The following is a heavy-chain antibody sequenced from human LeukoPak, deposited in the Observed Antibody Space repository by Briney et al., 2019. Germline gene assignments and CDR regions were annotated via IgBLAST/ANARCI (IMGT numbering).Heavy chain of an antibody. J-gene: IGHJ4*02. CDR1: GFTFSSYW. Sequence: GGSLRLSCAASGFTFSSYWMHWVRQVPGKGLVWVSRIISDGTSTSYVDSVKGRFTISRDNAKNTLYLQMNSLRVEDTAVYYCARGRRDGYNNFDYWGQGTLVTVSS. V-gene: IGHV3-74*01. CDR3: ARGRRDGYNNFDY. CDR2: IISDGTST. D-gene: IGHD5-24*01.